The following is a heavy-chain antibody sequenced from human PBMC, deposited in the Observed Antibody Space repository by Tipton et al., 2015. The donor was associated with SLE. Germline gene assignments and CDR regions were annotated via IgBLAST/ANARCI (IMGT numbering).Heavy chain of an antibody. CDR2: IYYSGST. Sequence: GLVKPSETLSLTCTVSGGSISSSSYYWGWIRQPPGKGLEWIGSIYYSGSTYYNPSLKSRVTISVDTSKNQFSLKLSSVTAADTAVYYCARHEDSGSFPFDYWGQGTLVTVSS. J-gene: IGHJ4*02. CDR1: GGSISSSSYY. CDR3: ARHEDSGSFPFDY. V-gene: IGHV4-39*01. D-gene: IGHD1-26*01.